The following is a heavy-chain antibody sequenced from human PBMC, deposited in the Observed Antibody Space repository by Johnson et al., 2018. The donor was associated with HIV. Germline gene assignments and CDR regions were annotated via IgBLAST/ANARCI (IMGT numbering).Heavy chain of an antibody. CDR2: IRYDGTNK. Sequence: QVQVLESGGGVVQPGGSLRLSCAASGLTFSSYGMHWVRQAPGKGLEWMAFIRYDGTNKYYADSVKGRFTISRDNSKNTLYLQMNSLRAEDTAVYYCAKDQRGYCSGGSCYGGAFDIWGQGTMVTVSS. V-gene: IGHV3-30*02. D-gene: IGHD2-15*01. CDR1: GLTFSSYG. J-gene: IGHJ3*02. CDR3: AKDQRGYCSGGSCYGGAFDI.